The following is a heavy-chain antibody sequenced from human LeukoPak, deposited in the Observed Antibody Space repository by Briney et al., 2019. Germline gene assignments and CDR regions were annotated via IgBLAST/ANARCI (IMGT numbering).Heavy chain of an antibody. Sequence: ASVKVSCKASGYTFTSYDISWVRQATGQGLEWMGWMNPNSGNTGYAQKFQGRVTITRNTSISTAYMELSSLRSEDTAVYYCAREVYYDNSGYYNWGQGTLVTVSS. D-gene: IGHD3-22*01. CDR1: GYTFTSYD. CDR2: MNPNSGNT. V-gene: IGHV1-8*03. J-gene: IGHJ4*02. CDR3: AREVYYDNSGYYN.